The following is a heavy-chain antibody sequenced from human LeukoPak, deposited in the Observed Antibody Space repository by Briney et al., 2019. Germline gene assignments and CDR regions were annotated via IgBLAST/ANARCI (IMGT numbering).Heavy chain of an antibody. CDR2: ISSSGSTI. D-gene: IGHD3-10*01. V-gene: IGHV3-11*01. CDR3: ARVAGNYYGSVYYFDY. J-gene: IGHJ4*02. CDR1: GFTFINYA. Sequence: GGSLRLSCAASGFTFINYAMSWVRQAPGKGLEWVSYISSSGSTIYYADSVKGRFTISRDNAKNSLYLQMNSLRAEDTAVYYCARVAGNYYGSVYYFDYWGQGTLVTVSS.